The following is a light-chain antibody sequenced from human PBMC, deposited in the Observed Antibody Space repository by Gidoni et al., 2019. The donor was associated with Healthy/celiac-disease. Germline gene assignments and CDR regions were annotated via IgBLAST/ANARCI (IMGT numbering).Light chain of an antibody. CDR1: QSVSSY. CDR3: QQRSNWPPEIT. J-gene: IGKJ5*01. CDR2: DAS. V-gene: IGKV3-11*01. Sequence: EIVLTQSPATLSLSPGERATLSCRASQSVSSYLAWYQQKPGQAHRLLIYDASNRATGIPARCSGSGSGTDFTLTISSLEPEDFAVYYCQQRSNWPPEITFGQGTRLEIK.